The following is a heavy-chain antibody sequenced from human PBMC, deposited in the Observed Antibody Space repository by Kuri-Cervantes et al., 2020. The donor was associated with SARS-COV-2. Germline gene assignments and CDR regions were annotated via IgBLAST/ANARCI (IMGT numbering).Heavy chain of an antibody. Sequence: ETLSLTCAASGFTFSDYNMNWVRQAPRKGLEWVSYISRSSSTIYYADSVKGRFTISRDNAKNSLYLQMNSLRAEDTAVYYCARDRITIFGRYYYGMDVWGQGSTVTVSS. D-gene: IGHD3-3*01. CDR2: ISRSSSTI. V-gene: IGHV3-48*04. CDR3: ARDRITIFGRYYYGMDV. J-gene: IGHJ6*02. CDR1: GFTFSDYN.